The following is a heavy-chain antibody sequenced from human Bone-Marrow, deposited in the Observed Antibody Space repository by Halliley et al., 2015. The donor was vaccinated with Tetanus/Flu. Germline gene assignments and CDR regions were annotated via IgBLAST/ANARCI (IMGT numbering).Heavy chain of an antibody. CDR2: IYYSGST. CDR1: GGSVSSGSYY. D-gene: IGHD3-10*01. CDR3: ARVASDYYGSGSYYYIDY. Sequence: TLSLTCTVSGGSVSSGSYYWSWIWQPPGKGLEWIGYIYYSGSTNYNPSLKSRVTISVDTSKNQFSLKLSSVTAADTAVYYCARVASDYYGSGSYYYIDYWGQGTLVTVSS. J-gene: IGHJ4*02. V-gene: IGHV4-61*01.